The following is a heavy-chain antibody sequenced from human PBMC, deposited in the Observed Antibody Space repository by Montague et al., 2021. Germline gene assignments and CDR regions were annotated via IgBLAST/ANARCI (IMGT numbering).Heavy chain of an antibody. CDR3: ARRLGIRAPFDY. CDR1: GGSISEFY. CDR2: IYDSGTT. V-gene: IGHV4-59*08. D-gene: IGHD7-27*01. J-gene: IGHJ4*02. Sequence: SETSLTCTVTGGSISEFYWSWIRQSPEKGLEWIGYIYDSGTTNYNPSLKSRVTISADTSMNQFSLNLRSVTAADTAVYFCARRLGIRAPFDYWGQGTLVTVSS.